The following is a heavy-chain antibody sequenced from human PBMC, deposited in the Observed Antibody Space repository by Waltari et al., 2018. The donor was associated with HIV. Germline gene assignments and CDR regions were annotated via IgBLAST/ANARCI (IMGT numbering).Heavy chain of an antibody. V-gene: IGHV1-3*01. Sequence: QVQLVQSGAEVKKPGASVKVSCKASGYPFTSSAMHWVRQAPGQRLEWMGWINAGNGNTKYSQKFQGRVTITRDTAASTAYMELSSLRSEDTAVYYCAREGYYYDTGGAFDIWGQGTMVTVSS. CDR3: AREGYYYDTGGAFDI. D-gene: IGHD3-22*01. J-gene: IGHJ3*02. CDR2: INAGNGNT. CDR1: GYPFTSSA.